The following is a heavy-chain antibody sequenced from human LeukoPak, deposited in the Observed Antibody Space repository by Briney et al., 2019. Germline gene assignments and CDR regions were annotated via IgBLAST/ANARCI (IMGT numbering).Heavy chain of an antibody. V-gene: IGHV5-51*01. CDR3: ARSRDYGSGSYYFSYGY. J-gene: IGHJ4*02. CDR1: GYSFTSYW. Sequence: GESLKISCKGSGYSFTSYWIGWVRQMPGKGLEWMGIIHPGDSDTRYSPSFQGQVTISADKSISTAYLQWSSLKASDTAMYYCARSRDYGSGSYYFSYGYWGQGTLVTVSS. CDR2: IHPGDSDT. D-gene: IGHD3-10*01.